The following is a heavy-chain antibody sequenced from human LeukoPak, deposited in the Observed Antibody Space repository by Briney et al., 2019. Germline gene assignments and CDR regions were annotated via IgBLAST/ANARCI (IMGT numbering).Heavy chain of an antibody. J-gene: IGHJ4*02. CDR2: INPNSGGT. V-gene: IGHV1-2*02. CDR1: GYTFTGYY. D-gene: IGHD3-22*01. CDR3: ARDNYDTSRYCYDY. Sequence: ASVKVSCKASGYTFTGYYMHWVRQAPGQGLEWMGWINPNSGGTNYAQKFQGRVTMTRDTSISTAYMELSRLRSDDIAVYYCARDNYDTSRYCYDYWGQGTLVTVSS.